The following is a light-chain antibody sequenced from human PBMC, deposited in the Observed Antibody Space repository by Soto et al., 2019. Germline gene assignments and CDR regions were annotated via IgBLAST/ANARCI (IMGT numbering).Light chain of an antibody. Sequence: EVLMTQSPDILSVSPGDTAILSCRASQSVASALAWYQQRPGQPPRVIMYGASVRSTGLPDRFSGSGSGSEFTLTISSLQSEDFAVYYCQQYNNWPGTFGQGTKVDI. CDR1: QSVASA. CDR3: QQYNNWPGT. J-gene: IGKJ1*01. V-gene: IGKV3-15*01. CDR2: GAS.